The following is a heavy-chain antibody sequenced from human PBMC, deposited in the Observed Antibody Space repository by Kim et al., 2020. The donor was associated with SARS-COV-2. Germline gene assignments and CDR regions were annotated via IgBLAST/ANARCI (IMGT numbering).Heavy chain of an antibody. Sequence: GGSLRLSCAASGFTFSSYSMNWVRQAPGKGLEWVSSISSRSSYIYYAYSVKGRFTISRDNAKNSLYLQMNSLRAEDTAVYYCASLRPRYDILTDNYSFDYWGQGTLVTFSS. D-gene: IGHD3-9*01. CDR2: ISSRSSYI. CDR3: ASLRPRYDILTDNYSFDY. J-gene: IGHJ4*02. CDR1: GFTFSSYS. V-gene: IGHV3-21*01.